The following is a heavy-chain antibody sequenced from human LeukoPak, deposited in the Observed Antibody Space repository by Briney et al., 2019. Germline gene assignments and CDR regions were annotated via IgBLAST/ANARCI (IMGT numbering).Heavy chain of an antibody. J-gene: IGHJ3*02. D-gene: IGHD3-22*01. CDR3: AKDMGFMIVELGAFDI. Sequence: PGGSLRLSCAASGFTVSSNYMSWVRQAPGKGLEWVSVIYSGGSTYYADSVKGRFTISRDNAKNSLYLQMNSLRAEDMALYYCAKDMGFMIVELGAFDIWGQGTMVTVSS. CDR2: IYSGGST. V-gene: IGHV3-53*05. CDR1: GFTVSSNY.